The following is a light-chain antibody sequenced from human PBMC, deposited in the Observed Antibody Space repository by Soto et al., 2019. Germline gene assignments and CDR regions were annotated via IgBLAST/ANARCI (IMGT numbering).Light chain of an antibody. CDR2: EVT. CDR1: SSDVADYKY. CDR3: TSYTTYNTLV. J-gene: IGLJ1*01. Sequence: QSALTQPASVSGSPGQSITISCTGTSSDVADYKYVSWYQQHPGKAPKALIAEVTKRPSGVSDRFSGSKSGNTASLTISGLQAEDEADYYCTSYTTYNTLVFGTGTKPTVL. V-gene: IGLV2-14*01.